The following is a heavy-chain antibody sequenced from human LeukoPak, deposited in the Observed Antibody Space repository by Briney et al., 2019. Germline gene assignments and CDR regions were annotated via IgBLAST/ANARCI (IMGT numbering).Heavy chain of an antibody. V-gene: IGHV4-30-2*01. CDR3: ARGYSSSWYYFDY. J-gene: IGHJ4*02. CDR1: GGSISSGGYS. CDR2: IYHSGST. Sequence: SETLSLTCAVSGGSISSGGYSWSWIRQPPGKGLEWIGYIYHSGSTNYNPSLKSRVTMAVDTSKNQFSLKLSSVTAADTAVYYCARGYSSSWYYFDYWGQGTLVTVTS. D-gene: IGHD6-13*01.